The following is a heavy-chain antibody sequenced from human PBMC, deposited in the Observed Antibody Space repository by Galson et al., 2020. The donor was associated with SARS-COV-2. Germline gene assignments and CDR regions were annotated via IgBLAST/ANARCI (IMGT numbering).Heavy chain of an antibody. CDR2: ISSSGSTI. V-gene: IGHV3-48*03. J-gene: IGHJ4*02. CDR3: ARVHDSSGYYLGGVDY. Sequence: LSLTCAASGFTFSSYEMNWVRQAPGKGLEWVSYISSSGSTIYYADSVKGRFTISRDNAKNSLYLQMNSLRAEDTAVYYCARVHDSSGYYLGGVDYWGQGTLVTVSS. D-gene: IGHD3-22*01. CDR1: GFTFSSYE.